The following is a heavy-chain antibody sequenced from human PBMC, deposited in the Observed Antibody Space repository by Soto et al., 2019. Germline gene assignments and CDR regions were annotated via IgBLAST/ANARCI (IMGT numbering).Heavy chain of an antibody. J-gene: IGHJ5*01. V-gene: IGHV4-4*02. CDR2: VHISGHS. Sequence: SETLSLTCPLSGCSVRAPDWWNWVRQSPDKGLEWIAEVHISGHSNYNPSLRSRVSVSIDSSKNQFYLNLNSVTAADTAIYYCARVRQGCSANNCYFDPWGQGTQVPVSS. CDR3: ARVRQGCSANNCYFDP. CDR1: GCSVRAPDW. D-gene: IGHD1-1*01.